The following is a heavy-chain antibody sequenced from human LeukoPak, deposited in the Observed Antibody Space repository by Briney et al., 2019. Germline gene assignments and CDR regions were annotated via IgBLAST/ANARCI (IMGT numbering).Heavy chain of an antibody. CDR3: ARHRSINNWNFDY. D-gene: IGHD1-20*01. Sequence: GESLKISCKGSGYSFTSYWIGWERQMPGKGLEWMGIIYPGDSDTRYSPSFQGQVTISADKSISTAYLQWSSLKASDTAMYYCARHRSINNWNFDYWGQGTLVTVSS. J-gene: IGHJ4*02. CDR2: IYPGDSDT. V-gene: IGHV5-51*01. CDR1: GYSFTSYW.